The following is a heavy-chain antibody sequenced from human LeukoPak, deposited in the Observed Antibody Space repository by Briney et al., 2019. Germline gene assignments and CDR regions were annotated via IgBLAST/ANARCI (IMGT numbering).Heavy chain of an antibody. D-gene: IGHD4-17*01. CDR3: ARDQSNPYGDYLGFDY. J-gene: IGHJ4*02. Sequence: PSETLSLTCAVYGGSFSGDYWSWIRQPPGKGLEWIGEINHSGSTNYNPSLKSRVTISLDTSKNQFSLKLSSVTAADTAVYYCARDQSNPYGDYLGFDYWGQGTLVTVSS. CDR2: INHSGST. CDR1: GGSFSGDY. V-gene: IGHV4-34*01.